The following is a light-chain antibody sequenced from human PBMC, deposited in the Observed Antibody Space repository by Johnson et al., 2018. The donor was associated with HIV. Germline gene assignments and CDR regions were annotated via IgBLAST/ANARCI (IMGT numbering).Light chain of an antibody. Sequence: QSVLTQPPSVSAAPGQMVTISCSVSSSNIGNNYVSWYQQLPGTAPKLLIYDDNKRPSGIPDRFSGSKSGTSATLGITGLQTGDEADYYCGTWDPSLSAGEVFGTGTKVTV. CDR1: SSNIGNNY. CDR2: DDN. CDR3: GTWDPSLSAGEV. V-gene: IGLV1-51*01. J-gene: IGLJ1*01.